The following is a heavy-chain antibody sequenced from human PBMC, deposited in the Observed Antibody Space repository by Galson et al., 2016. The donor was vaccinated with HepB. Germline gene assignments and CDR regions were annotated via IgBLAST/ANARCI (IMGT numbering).Heavy chain of an antibody. CDR1: GFTFNSYW. J-gene: IGHJ6*02. CDR3: SREMFYDFSRGSWGRPPKYSYGMDV. CDR2: ISSDGRST. V-gene: IGHV3-74*01. Sequence: SLRLSCAASGFTFNSYWMHWVRQAPGKGLVWVSRISSDGRSTIYADSVKGRFTISRDSAKNRLFLQMNSLRAEDPAVYYCSREMFYDFSRGSWGRPPKYSYGMDVWGQGTTVTVSS. D-gene: IGHD3-3*01.